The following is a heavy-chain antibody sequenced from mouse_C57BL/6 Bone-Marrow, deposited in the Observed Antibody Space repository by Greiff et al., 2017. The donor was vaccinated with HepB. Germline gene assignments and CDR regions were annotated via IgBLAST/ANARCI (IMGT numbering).Heavy chain of an antibody. CDR2: FYPGSGSI. CDR1: GYTFTEYT. CDR3: ARHEEASMLRYPGYFDV. Sequence: QVQLQQSGAELVKPGASVKLSCKASGYTFTEYTIHWVKQRSGQGLEWIGWFYPGSGSIKYNEKFKDKATLTADKSSSTVYMELSRLTSEDSAVYFCARHEEASMLRYPGYFDVWGTGTTVTVSS. V-gene: IGHV1-62-2*01. J-gene: IGHJ1*03. D-gene: IGHD1-1*01.